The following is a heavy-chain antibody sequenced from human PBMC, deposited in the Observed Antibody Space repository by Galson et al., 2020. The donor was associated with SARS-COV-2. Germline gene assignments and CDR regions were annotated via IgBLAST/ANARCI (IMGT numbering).Heavy chain of an antibody. Sequence: ASVKVSCAASGFTFDNYAMNWVRQAPGKGLEWVSLITWDGGDTYYTDSVRGRFTISRDNSKNSLYLQMNSLRPEDTALYYCAKGQGGYCSSTSCLGNYFDYWGQGTLVTVSS. V-gene: IGHV3-43D*03. D-gene: IGHD2-2*01. CDR3: AKGQGGYCSSTSCLGNYFDY. J-gene: IGHJ4*02. CDR2: ITWDGGDT. CDR1: GFTFDNYA.